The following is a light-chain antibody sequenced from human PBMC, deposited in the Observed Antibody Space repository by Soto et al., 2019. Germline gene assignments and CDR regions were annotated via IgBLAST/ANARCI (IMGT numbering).Light chain of an antibody. CDR2: END. V-gene: IGLV1-51*01. CDR1: SSDIGSNY. J-gene: IGLJ2*01. CDR3: ATWDSSLSVGV. Sequence: QSVLTQPPSVSAAPGQKVTISCSGSSSDIGSNYASWYQQLPGTAPKLLIYENDKRPSGIPDRISGSKSGTAATLAITGLQTGDEADYYCATWDSSLSVGVFGGGTKLTVL.